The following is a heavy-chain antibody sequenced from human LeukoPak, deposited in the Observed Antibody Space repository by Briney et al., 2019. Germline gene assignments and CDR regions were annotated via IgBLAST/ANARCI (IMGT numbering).Heavy chain of an antibody. J-gene: IGHJ6*03. CDR1: GYTFTVHY. CDR3: ARLDRNYYYLDV. D-gene: IGHD1-1*01. Sequence: ALVNVSCKTSGYTFTVHYMNWVRQAPGQGLEWMGRINPTTGVANYAQKFQGRITVTRDTSINTAYMELSSLTSDDTAVYYCARLDRNYYYLDVWGQGTTVTVSS. V-gene: IGHV1-2*06. CDR2: INPTTGVA.